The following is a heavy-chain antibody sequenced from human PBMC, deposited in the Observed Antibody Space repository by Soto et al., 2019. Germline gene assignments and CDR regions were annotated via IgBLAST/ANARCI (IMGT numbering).Heavy chain of an antibody. CDR1: GFSFSAYG. CDR3: AKAYYDFWSGVY. J-gene: IGHJ4*02. D-gene: IGHD3-3*01. V-gene: IGHV3-30*18. CDR2: ISYDGSNK. Sequence: GGSLRLSCAASGFSFSAYGMHWVRQAPGKGLEWVALISYDGSNKYYADSVKGRFTISRDNSKNTLYLQMNSLRAEDTAVYYCAKAYYDFWSGVYWGQGTLVTVS.